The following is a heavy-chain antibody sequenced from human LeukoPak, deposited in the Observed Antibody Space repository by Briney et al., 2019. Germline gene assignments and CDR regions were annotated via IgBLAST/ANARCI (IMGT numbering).Heavy chain of an antibody. CDR2: ISINSGGT. V-gene: IGHV3-23*01. D-gene: IGHD3-3*01. CDR1: GFTFSSYA. Sequence: AGGSLRLSCAASGFTFSSYAMTWVRQAPGKGLEWVSSISINSGGTYYADSVKGRFTISRDNSKNTLYLQMNSLRAEDTAVYYCAKDGRGGVPRAFDIWGQGTMVTVSS. J-gene: IGHJ3*02. CDR3: AKDGRGGVPRAFDI.